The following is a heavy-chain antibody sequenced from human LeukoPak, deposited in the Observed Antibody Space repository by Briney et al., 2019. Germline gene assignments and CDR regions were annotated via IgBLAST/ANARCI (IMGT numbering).Heavy chain of an antibody. J-gene: IGHJ4*02. V-gene: IGHV3-30*18. D-gene: IGHD3-10*01. CDR3: AKGYFYFDY. Sequence: PGRSLRLSCAASGFTFSDYGMHWVRQAPGKGLEWVAVISSDGENKCSADSVKGRFTISRDNSKNTLYLQMNSLRAEDTAVYYCAKGYFYFDYWGQGTPVTVSS. CDR2: ISSDGENK. CDR1: GFTFSDYG.